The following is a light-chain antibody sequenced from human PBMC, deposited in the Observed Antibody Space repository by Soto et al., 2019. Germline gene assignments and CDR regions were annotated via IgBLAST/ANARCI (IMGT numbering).Light chain of an antibody. CDR1: SSDVGGSNY. Sequence: QSALTQPASVSGSPGQSITISCTGTSSDVGGSNYVSWYQQHPGKAPKLMIYDVSNRPSGVSNRFSGSKSGNTASLTISGLQAEDEADYYCSSYTSSSTLYVFGTGTKLTV. CDR2: DVS. J-gene: IGLJ1*01. CDR3: SSYTSSSTLYV. V-gene: IGLV2-14*01.